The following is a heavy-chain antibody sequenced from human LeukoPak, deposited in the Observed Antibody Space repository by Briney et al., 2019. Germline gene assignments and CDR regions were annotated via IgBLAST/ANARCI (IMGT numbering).Heavy chain of an antibody. CDR3: ARVSTAATFDY. CDR1: GYTFTSYD. V-gene: IGHV1-8*03. CDR2: MNPNSGNT. D-gene: IGHD2-15*01. J-gene: IGHJ4*02. Sequence: ASVKVSCKASGYTFTSYDINWVRQATGQGLEWTGWMNPNSGNTGYAQKFQDRVTITRNTSISTAYMELSSLRSEDTAVYYCARVSTAATFDYWGQGTLVTVSS.